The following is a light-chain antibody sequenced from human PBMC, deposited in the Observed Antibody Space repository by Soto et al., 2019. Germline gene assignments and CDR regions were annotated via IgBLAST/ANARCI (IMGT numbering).Light chain of an antibody. CDR2: KAS. CDR3: QQYNSYWT. V-gene: IGKV1-5*03. Sequence: DIQMTQSPSTLSASVGDRVTITCRASQSISSWLAWYQQKPGKAPKLLLYKASSLESGVPSRFSGSGSGTEFTLTISILQPDYFATYYCQQYNSYWTFGQGTKVEIK. J-gene: IGKJ1*01. CDR1: QSISSW.